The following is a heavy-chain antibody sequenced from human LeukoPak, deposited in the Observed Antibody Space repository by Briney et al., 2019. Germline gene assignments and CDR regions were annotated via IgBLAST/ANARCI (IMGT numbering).Heavy chain of an antibody. Sequence: GASVKVSCKASGYTFNVYYIHWVRQAPGQGLEWMGWINPNSGGTKYAQKFQGRVTMTRDTSISTAYMELSRLRSDDTAVYYCARSIKTEGDYWGQGTLVTVSS. CDR1: GYTFNVYY. V-gene: IGHV1-2*02. J-gene: IGHJ4*02. CDR3: ARSIKTEGDY. D-gene: IGHD2-21*01. CDR2: INPNSGGT.